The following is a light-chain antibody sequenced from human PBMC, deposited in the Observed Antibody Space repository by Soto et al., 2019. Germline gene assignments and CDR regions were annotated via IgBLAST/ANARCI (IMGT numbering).Light chain of an antibody. J-gene: IGKJ4*01. Sequence: DIQMTQSPSSLSASVGDRVTITCQASQDIYNYLNWYQQKPGKAPKLLIYDVSYSATGVPSRFSGSGSGTDFTFTISSLQPEDIATYYCQHYKNLPLTFGGGTKVDIK. CDR3: QHYKNLPLT. CDR2: DVS. V-gene: IGKV1-33*01. CDR1: QDIYNY.